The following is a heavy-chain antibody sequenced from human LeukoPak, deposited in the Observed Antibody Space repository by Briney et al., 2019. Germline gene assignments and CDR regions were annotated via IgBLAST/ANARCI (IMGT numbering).Heavy chain of an antibody. V-gene: IGHV4-30-4*01. CDR3: ARRYCSTISCLPYDY. J-gene: IGHJ4*02. CDR2: IYDSGSI. D-gene: IGHD2-2*01. Sequence: MPSQTLSLTCTVSGGSISSGDFHWSWIRQPPGKGLEWIGSIYDSGSINYNPSLKSRVTISEDTSKNQFSLKLSSVTAADTAVYYCARRYCSTISCLPYDYWGQGTLVTVSS. CDR1: GGSISSGDFH.